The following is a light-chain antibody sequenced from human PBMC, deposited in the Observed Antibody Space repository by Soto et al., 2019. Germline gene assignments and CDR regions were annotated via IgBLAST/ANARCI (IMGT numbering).Light chain of an antibody. V-gene: IGKV2-30*01. Sequence: DVLMTQSPLSLPVTLGQPASISCRSSQSLVFSDGHTYLNWFLQRPGQPPRRLIYKVSNRDSGVPDRFSGSGSGTDFTLRISRVEAKDVGVYYCMQGTHWPPYTFGQGTKLEIK. CDR1: QSLVFSDGHTY. CDR2: KVS. CDR3: MQGTHWPPYT. J-gene: IGKJ2*01.